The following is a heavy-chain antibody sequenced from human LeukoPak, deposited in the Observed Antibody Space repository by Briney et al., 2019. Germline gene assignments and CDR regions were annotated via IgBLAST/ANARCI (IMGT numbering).Heavy chain of an antibody. Sequence: GGSLRLSCAGSGFTFSNAWMSWVRQAPGKGLEWVSIIYSGGSTYYADSVKGRFTISRDNAKNALYLQMNSLRDEDTAVYYCARDSSYALDIWGQGTMVTVSS. J-gene: IGHJ3*02. D-gene: IGHD3-10*01. CDR3: ARDSSYALDI. CDR1: GFTFSNAW. CDR2: IYSGGST. V-gene: IGHV3-66*01.